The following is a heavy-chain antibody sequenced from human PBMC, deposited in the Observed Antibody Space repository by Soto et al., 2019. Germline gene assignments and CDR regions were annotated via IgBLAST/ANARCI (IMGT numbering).Heavy chain of an antibody. CDR3: ARDRLIAVTGLLHY. D-gene: IGHD6-19*01. V-gene: IGHV1-18*01. Sequence: GSVKVSCKTSGYPFTSYGINWVRQAPGQGPEWMGWISAYNGKTSYTQKFQGRVTMTTDTSTSTAYMEMRSLRSDDTAVYYCARDRLIAVTGLLHYWGQGTLVTVSS. CDR1: GYPFTSYG. CDR2: ISAYNGKT. J-gene: IGHJ4*02.